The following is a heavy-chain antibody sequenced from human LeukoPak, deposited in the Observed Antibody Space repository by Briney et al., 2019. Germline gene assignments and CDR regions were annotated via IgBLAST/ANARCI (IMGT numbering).Heavy chain of an antibody. CDR1: GGSISSGDYY. CDR3: ARRGHSGSYYYFDY. V-gene: IGHV4-39*01. D-gene: IGHD1-26*01. J-gene: IGHJ4*02. CDR2: IYYSGST. Sequence: SQTLSLTCTVSGGSISSGDYYWSWIRQPPGKGLEWIGSIYYSGSTYYNPSLKSRVTISVDTSKNQFSRKLSSVTAADTAVYYCARRGHSGSYYYFDYWGQGTLVTVSS.